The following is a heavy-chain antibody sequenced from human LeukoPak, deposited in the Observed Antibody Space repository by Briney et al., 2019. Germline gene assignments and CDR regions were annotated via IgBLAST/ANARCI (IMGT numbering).Heavy chain of an antibody. D-gene: IGHD1-26*01. J-gene: IGHJ4*02. Sequence: PSETLSLTCTVSGASVSSSSYYWSWIREPPGKGLEWIGYIYYSGSTNYKSSLKSRVTISVDTSKKQLSLKLSSVTAADTAVYYCARVEGGRSYFDCWGQGTLVTVSS. V-gene: IGHV4-61*01. CDR1: GASVSSSSYY. CDR3: ARVEGGRSYFDC. CDR2: IYYSGST.